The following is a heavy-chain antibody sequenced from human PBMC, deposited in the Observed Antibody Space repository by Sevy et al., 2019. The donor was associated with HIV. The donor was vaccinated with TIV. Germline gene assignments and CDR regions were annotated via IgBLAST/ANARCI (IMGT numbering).Heavy chain of an antibody. CDR1: GGSISGYY. J-gene: IGHJ5*02. V-gene: IGHV4-59*01. Sequence: SETLSLTCSVSGGSISGYYWSWIRQTPGKGLESIGYIHYSGSTNYNPSLKSRVTISLDTSKNQVSLKLTSVTAADTAVYYCVRHRGWYGGLFDTWGQGTLVTVSS. CDR3: VRHRGWYGGLFDT. D-gene: IGHD6-19*01. CDR2: IHYSGST.